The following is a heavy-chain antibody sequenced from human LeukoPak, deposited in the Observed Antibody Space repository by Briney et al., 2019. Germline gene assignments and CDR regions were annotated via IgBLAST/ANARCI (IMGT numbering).Heavy chain of an antibody. CDR1: GFTFSDYY. D-gene: IGHD2-15*01. Sequence: GGSLRLSCAASGFTFSDYYMSWIRQAPGKGLEWGSYISSISSYTNYADSVKGRFTISRDNAKNSLYLQMNSLRAEDTAVYYCARCPWDCSGGSCYRLPDYWGQGTLVTVSS. CDR3: ARCPWDCSGGSCYRLPDY. CDR2: ISSISSYT. V-gene: IGHV3-11*06. J-gene: IGHJ4*02.